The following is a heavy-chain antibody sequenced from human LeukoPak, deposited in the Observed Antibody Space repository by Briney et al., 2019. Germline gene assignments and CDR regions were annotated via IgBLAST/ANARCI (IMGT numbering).Heavy chain of an antibody. Sequence: PGGSLRLSCAGSGFIFGTTSMSWVRQTPGKGLEWVASINYDGSEKYYVGSVEGRFTISRDSAKKSLFLQMNSLRAEDTAIYYCTRDQHWGQGILVTVSS. CDR3: TRDQH. J-gene: IGHJ1*01. CDR1: GFIFGTTS. CDR2: INYDGSEK. V-gene: IGHV3-7*01.